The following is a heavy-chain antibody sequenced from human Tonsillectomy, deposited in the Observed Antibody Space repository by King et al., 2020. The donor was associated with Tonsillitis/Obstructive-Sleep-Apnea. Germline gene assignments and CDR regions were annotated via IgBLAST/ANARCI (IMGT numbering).Heavy chain of an antibody. D-gene: IGHD1-14*01. CDR1: GFTFSNAW. Sequence: VQLVESGGGLLKPGGSLRLSCVVSGFTFSNAWMSWVRQAPGKGLEWVGRIKSKTDGGTTDYAAPVKGRFTISRDDSKNTLYLQMNSLKTEDSAMYYWTGRNQFDYWGQGTLVTVSS. V-gene: IGHV3-15*01. J-gene: IGHJ4*02. CDR3: TGRNQFDY. CDR2: IKSKTDGGTT.